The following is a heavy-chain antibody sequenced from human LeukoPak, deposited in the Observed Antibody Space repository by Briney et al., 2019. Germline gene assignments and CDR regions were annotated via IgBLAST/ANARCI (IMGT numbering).Heavy chain of an antibody. CDR1: GGSISSGGYY. D-gene: IGHD5-24*01. CDR3: ARDRWYGMDV. J-gene: IGHJ6*02. Sequence: RTSQTLSLTCTVSGGSISSGGYYWSWLRQHPGKGLEWIGYIYYSGSAYYNPSLKSRVTISVDTSKNQFSLELSSVTAADTAVYYCARDRWYGMDVWGQGTTVTVSS. CDR2: IYYSGSA. V-gene: IGHV4-31*03.